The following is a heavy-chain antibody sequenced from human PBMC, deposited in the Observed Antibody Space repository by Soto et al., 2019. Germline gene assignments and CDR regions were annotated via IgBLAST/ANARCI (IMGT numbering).Heavy chain of an antibody. Sequence: ETLSLTCRVDGASVNSETHFWSWIRQAPGKGLEWIGYVYRSGITNSNPALKSRVFVSADMARNQFSLTLDSVTPADTAVYYCAREDMSGTYYFDYWGPGIQFTVS. CDR3: AREDMSGTYYFDY. CDR1: GASVNSETHF. D-gene: IGHD1-26*01. CDR2: VYRSGIT. J-gene: IGHJ4*02. V-gene: IGHV4-61*01.